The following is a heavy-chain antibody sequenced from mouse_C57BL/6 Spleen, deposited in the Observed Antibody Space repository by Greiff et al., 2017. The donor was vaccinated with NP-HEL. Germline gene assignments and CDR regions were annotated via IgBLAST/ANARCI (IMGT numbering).Heavy chain of an antibody. CDR3: TRDDEDGRFAY. D-gene: IGHD2-3*01. CDR2: ISSGGDYI. V-gene: IGHV5-9-1*02. CDR1: GFTFSSYA. J-gene: IGHJ3*01. Sequence: EVKLMESGEGLVKPGGSLKLSCAASGFTFSSYAMSWVRQTPEKRLEWVAYISSGGDYIYYADTVKGRFTISRDNARNTLYLQMSSLKSEDTAMYYCTRDDEDGRFAYWGQGTLVTVSA.